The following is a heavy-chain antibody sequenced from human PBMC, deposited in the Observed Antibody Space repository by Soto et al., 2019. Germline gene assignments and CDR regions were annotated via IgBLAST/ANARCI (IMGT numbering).Heavy chain of an antibody. V-gene: IGHV3-53*01. Sequence: EVQLVESGGGLIQPGGSLRLSCVASGLTVSHNYMAWVRQAPEMGLEWVSILYTEGTTYYADSVKGRFTISRDSSKNTLFLQMDNLRAEDMAVYYCVRPRPSGENYGMDVWGQGTTVTVSS. CDR2: LYTEGTT. J-gene: IGHJ6*02. CDR3: VRPRPSGENYGMDV. D-gene: IGHD3-16*01. CDR1: GLTVSHNY.